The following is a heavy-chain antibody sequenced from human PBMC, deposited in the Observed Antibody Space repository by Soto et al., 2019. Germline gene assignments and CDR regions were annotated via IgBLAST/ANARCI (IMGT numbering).Heavy chain of an antibody. V-gene: IGHV3-15*01. CDR2: IKSKTDGGTT. CDR3: TTVLGSSWFVSGMDV. J-gene: IGHJ6*02. Sequence: EVQLVESGGGLVKPGGSLRLSCAASGFTFSNAWMSWVRQAPGKGLEWVGRIKSKTDGGTTDYAAPVKGRFTISRDDSKNTLYLQMNSLKTEDTAVYYCTTVLGSSWFVSGMDVWGQGTTVTVSS. D-gene: IGHD6-13*01. CDR1: GFTFSNAW.